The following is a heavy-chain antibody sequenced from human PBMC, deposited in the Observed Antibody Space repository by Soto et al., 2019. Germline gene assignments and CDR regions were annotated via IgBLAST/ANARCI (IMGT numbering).Heavy chain of an antibody. Sequence: EVLLVESGGGSRQPGGSLRLSCVASGYTFNSHEMNWVRQAPGKGLEWISSISGSGTTNYAESVKGRFTISRDNAHKSLLLEMKDLRVEDTAVEYCSRGGIHWGQGTLVTVSS. J-gene: IGHJ4*02. D-gene: IGHD3-16*01. CDR3: SRGGIH. V-gene: IGHV3-48*03. CDR1: GYTFNSHE. CDR2: ISGSGTT.